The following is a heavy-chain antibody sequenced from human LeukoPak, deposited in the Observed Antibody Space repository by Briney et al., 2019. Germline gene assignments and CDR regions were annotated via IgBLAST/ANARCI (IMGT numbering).Heavy chain of an antibody. Sequence: SETLSLTCAVYGGSFSGYYWTWIRQPPAKGLEWIGEINRSGGTNYNPPLKSRVTISGDTSKNQFSLKLSSVTAADTALYYCARGHNEGAYYYGFTYWGQGTLVTVSS. CDR1: GGSFSGYY. CDR3: ARGHNEGAYYYGFTY. D-gene: IGHD3-3*01. V-gene: IGHV4-34*01. CDR2: INRSGGT. J-gene: IGHJ4*02.